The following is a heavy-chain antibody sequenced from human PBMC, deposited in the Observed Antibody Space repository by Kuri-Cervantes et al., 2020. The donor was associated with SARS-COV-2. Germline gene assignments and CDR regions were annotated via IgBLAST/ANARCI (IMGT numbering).Heavy chain of an antibody. CDR3: ARDRKVPANRDAFDI. Sequence: LRLPCPVSGDSISSDHWWSWVRQPPGKGLEWIGEIYHGGSTNYNPSLKSRVTISIDKSKKQFSLNLRSVAAADTAVYYCARDRKVPANRDAFDIWGPGTMVTVSS. CDR1: GDSISSDHW. V-gene: IGHV4-4*02. CDR2: IYHGGST. D-gene: IGHD2-2*01. J-gene: IGHJ3*02.